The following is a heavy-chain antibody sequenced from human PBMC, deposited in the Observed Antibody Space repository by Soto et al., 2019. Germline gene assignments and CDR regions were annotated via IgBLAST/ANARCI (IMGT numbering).Heavy chain of an antibody. V-gene: IGHV1-2*02. CDR2: INPKNGLR. CDR1: GGTLSSYA. CDR3: AGGRGQNSGYL. J-gene: IGHJ4*02. Sequence: ASVKVPRKPSGGTLSSYAISWVRQAPGQGLEWTGWINPKNGLRKALQKFQGRIALTRDTSITTFYMEMGSLTSDDTAVYYCAGGRGQNSGYLWGQGTLVTVSS. D-gene: IGHD5-12*01.